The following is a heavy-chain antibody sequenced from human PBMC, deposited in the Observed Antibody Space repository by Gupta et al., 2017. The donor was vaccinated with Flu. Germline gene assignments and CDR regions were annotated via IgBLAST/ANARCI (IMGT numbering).Heavy chain of an antibody. D-gene: IGHD2-8*01. V-gene: IGHV4-34*01. CDR1: GGSFSCYY. CDR3: ARARMVYATYYYYYGMDV. CDR2: IKHSGSI. Sequence: QVQLQQSGAGLLLTSQTLSLACAVYGGSFSCYYWNWIRQPPEKGLEWIGEIKHSGSINYNPSLKSRVTISIGTSKNQFSLKVNSVTAADTAVYYCARARMVYATYYYYYGMDVWGQGTTVTVSS. J-gene: IGHJ6*02.